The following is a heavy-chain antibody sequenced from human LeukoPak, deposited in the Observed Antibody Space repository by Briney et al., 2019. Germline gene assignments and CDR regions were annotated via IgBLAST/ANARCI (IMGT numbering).Heavy chain of an antibody. CDR2: IIPILGIA. CDR3: AKNVHSGSCSADNCPNWFDP. J-gene: IGHJ5*02. V-gene: IGHV1-69*04. Sequence: GASVKVSCKASGGTFSSYAISWVRQAPGQGLEWMGRIIPILGIANYAQKFQGRVTITADKSTSTAYMELSSLRSEDTAVYYCAKNVHSGSCSADNCPNWFDPWGQGTLVTVSS. D-gene: IGHD2-15*01. CDR1: GGTFSSYA.